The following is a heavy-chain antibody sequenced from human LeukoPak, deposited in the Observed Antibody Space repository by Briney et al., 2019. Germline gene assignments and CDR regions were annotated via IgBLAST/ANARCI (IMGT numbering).Heavy chain of an antibody. Sequence: SETLSLTCTVPGGSISSYYWSWIRQPPGKGLEWIGYIYYSGSTNYNPSLKSRVTISVDTSKNQFSLKLSSVTAADTAVYYCARDLGTVTTGRYYYGMDVWGQGTTVTVSS. V-gene: IGHV4-59*01. CDR2: IYYSGST. D-gene: IGHD4-11*01. CDR3: ARDLGTVTTGRYYYGMDV. CDR1: GGSISSYY. J-gene: IGHJ6*02.